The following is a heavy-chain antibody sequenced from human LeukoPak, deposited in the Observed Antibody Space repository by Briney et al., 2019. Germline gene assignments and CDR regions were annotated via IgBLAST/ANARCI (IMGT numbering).Heavy chain of an antibody. CDR1: GGSISSSSYY. J-gene: IGHJ6*02. CDR3: ARLYGDYVTYYYYYGMDV. D-gene: IGHD4-17*01. Sequence: PSETLSLTCTVSGGSISSSSYYWSWIRQPSGKGLEWIGYMYYSGSTNYNPSLKSRVTISVDTSKNQFSLKLSSVTAADTAVYYCARLYGDYVTYYYYYGMDVWGQGTTVTVSS. CDR2: MYYSGST. V-gene: IGHV4-61*05.